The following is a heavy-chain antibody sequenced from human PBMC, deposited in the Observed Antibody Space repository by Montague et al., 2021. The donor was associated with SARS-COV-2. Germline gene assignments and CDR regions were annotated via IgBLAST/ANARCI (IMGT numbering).Heavy chain of an antibody. CDR2: IDHNGTT. CDR1: GGSFNDYY. Sequence: SETLSLTCTVYGGSFNDYYWTWIRQPPGQGLEWVGEIDHNGTTNSNPSLKSRLTMSVDTSTNQFSLTLNSVTATDTAVYYCESVNGWGIVFVVAVPRKNCYFDVWGRGTLVTVSS. CDR3: ESVNGWGIVFVVAVPRKNCYFDV. V-gene: IGHV4-34*01. J-gene: IGHJ2*01. D-gene: IGHD2-21*01.